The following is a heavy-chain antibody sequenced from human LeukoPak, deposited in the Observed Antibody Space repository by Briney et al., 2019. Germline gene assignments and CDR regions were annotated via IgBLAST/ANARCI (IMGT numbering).Heavy chain of an antibody. Sequence: GGSLRLSCAASGFTFSSHGMHWVRQAPGKGLEWVAVIWYDGSNKYYADSVKGRFTISRDNSKNTLYLQMNSLRAEDTAVYYCAKVASRYYDSSGPFDYWGQGTLVTVSS. CDR1: GFTFSSHG. V-gene: IGHV3-33*06. D-gene: IGHD3-22*01. CDR3: AKVASRYYDSSGPFDY. J-gene: IGHJ4*02. CDR2: IWYDGSNK.